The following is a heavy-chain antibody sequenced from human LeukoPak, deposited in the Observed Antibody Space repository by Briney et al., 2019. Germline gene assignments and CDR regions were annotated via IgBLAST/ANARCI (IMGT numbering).Heavy chain of an antibody. CDR2: ISYDGTNK. V-gene: IGHV3-30-3*02. CDR1: GFTFSNYA. J-gene: IGHJ3*02. D-gene: IGHD6-25*01. Sequence: GSLRLSCAASGFTFSNYAMHWVRQAPGKGLEWVAVISYDGTNKYYADSVKGRFTISRDNSKNTLYLQMNSLRAEDTAVYYCAKRRGPGYSSGNDAFDIWGQGTMVTVSS. CDR3: AKRRGPGYSSGNDAFDI.